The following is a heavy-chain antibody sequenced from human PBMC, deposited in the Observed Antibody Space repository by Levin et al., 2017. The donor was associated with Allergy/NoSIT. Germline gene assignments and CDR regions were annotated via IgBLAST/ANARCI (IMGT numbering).Heavy chain of an antibody. CDR1: GGSITSYY. D-gene: IGHD6-19*01. Sequence: PSETLSLTCTVSGGSITSYYWSWIRQPPGKGLEWIGYISYSGSTNYNPSLKSRVTISIATSKNHFSLKLSSVTAADTAVYYCARGTSSSGWYFGSWGQGTLVTVSS. J-gene: IGHJ4*02. CDR2: ISYSGST. V-gene: IGHV4-59*01. CDR3: ARGTSSSGWYFGS.